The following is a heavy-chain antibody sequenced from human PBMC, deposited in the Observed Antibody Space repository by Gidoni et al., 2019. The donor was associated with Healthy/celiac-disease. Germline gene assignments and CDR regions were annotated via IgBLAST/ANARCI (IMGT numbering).Heavy chain of an antibody. V-gene: IGHV3-30*18. Sequence: SSYGMPWGRQAPGKGLEWVAVISYDGSNKYYADSVKGRFTISRDNSKNTLYLQMNSLRAEDTAVYYCAKDCSSTSYYYYYYMDVWGKGTTVTVSS. CDR1: SSYG. CDR3: AKDCSSTSYYYYYYMDV. CDR2: ISYDGSNK. D-gene: IGHD2-2*01. J-gene: IGHJ6*03.